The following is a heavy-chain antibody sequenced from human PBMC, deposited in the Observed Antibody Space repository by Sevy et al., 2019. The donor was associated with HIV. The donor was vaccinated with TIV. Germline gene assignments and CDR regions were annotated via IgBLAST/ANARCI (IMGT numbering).Heavy chain of an antibody. CDR1: GDSISNYY. J-gene: IGHJ6*02. CDR2: LFYSGST. Sequence: SETLSLTCTVSGDSISNYYRSWIRQPPGKGLEWIGYLFYSGSTNYNPSLKSRVTISVDTTKNQVSLKVRSVTAADTAVYYCARGIAAPRGMDVWGQGTTVTVSS. D-gene: IGHD6-13*01. CDR3: ARGIAAPRGMDV. V-gene: IGHV4-59*01.